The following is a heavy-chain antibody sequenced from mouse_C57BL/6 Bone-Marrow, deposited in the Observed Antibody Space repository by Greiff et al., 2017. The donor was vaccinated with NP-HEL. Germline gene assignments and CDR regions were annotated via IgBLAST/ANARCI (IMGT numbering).Heavy chain of an antibody. V-gene: IGHV5-4*01. Sequence: EVQGVESGGGLVKPGGSLKLSCAASGFTFSSYAMSWVRQTPEKRLEWVATISDGGSYTYYPDNVKGRFTISRDNAKNNLYLQMSHLKSEDTAMYYCARDGEDYYGSHFDYGGQGTTLTVSS. D-gene: IGHD1-1*01. CDR3: ARDGEDYYGSHFDY. CDR2: ISDGGSYT. J-gene: IGHJ2*01. CDR1: GFTFSSYA.